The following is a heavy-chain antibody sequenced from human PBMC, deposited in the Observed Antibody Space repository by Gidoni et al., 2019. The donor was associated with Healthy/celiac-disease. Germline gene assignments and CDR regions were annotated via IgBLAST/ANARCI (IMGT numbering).Heavy chain of an antibody. CDR1: GFPFSSYA. CDR3: AGSLSGYYYQPATDNWFDP. CDR2: ISYDGSNK. V-gene: IGHV3-30-3*01. D-gene: IGHD3-22*01. J-gene: IGHJ5*02. Sequence: QVQLVESGGGVVQPGRSLRLSCAASGFPFSSYAMHWVRQAPGTGLEWVAVISYDGSNKYYADSVKGRFTISRDNSKNTLYLQMNSLRAEDTAVYYCAGSLSGYYYQPATDNWFDPWGQGTLVTVSS.